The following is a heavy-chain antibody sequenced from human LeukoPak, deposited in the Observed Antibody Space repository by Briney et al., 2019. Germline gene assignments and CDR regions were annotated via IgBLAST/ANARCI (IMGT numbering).Heavy chain of an antibody. CDR1: GFIFNNYA. D-gene: IGHD4-23*01. J-gene: IGHJ4*02. Sequence: GGSLRLSCAASGFIFNNYAMSWVRQAPGKGLEWVSAISTTGGSTYYADSVKGRFTISRDNSKNTLSLQMDSLRVEDTAVYYCAKDWTTVVTPKGYYFDSWGQGTLVTVSS. V-gene: IGHV3-23*01. CDR2: ISTTGGST. CDR3: AKDWTTVVTPKGYYFDS.